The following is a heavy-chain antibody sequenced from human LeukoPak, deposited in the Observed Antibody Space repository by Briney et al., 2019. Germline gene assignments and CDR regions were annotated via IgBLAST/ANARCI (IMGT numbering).Heavy chain of an antibody. CDR2: ITPNADRT. V-gene: IGHV3-23*01. J-gene: IGHJ1*01. D-gene: IGHD3-22*01. CDR3: AIMHGYYDGSGYWVQ. Sequence: GGSLRLSCAASGFTFCSYGMSWVRQAPGKGLEWVSFITPNADRTSYADSVEGRFTISRDNPRNTLYMQMNSLRDEDTAVYYCAIMHGYYDGSGYWVQWGQETLVTVSS. CDR1: GFTFCSYG.